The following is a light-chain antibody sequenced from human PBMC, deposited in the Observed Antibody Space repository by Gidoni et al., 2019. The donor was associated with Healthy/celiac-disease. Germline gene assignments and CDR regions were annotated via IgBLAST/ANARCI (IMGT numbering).Light chain of an antibody. CDR1: ALPKQY. CDR3: QSADSSGTGVV. V-gene: IGLV3-25*03. J-gene: IGLJ2*01. CDR2: KDS. Sequence: SYELTQPHSVSVSPGQTARITCSGDALPKQYAYWYQQKPGQAPVLVIYKDSERPSGIPERFSGSSSGTTVTLTISGVQAEDEADYYCQSADSSGTGVVFGGGTKLTVL.